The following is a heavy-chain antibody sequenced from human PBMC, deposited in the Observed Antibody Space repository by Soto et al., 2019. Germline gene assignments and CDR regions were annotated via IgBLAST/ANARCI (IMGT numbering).Heavy chain of an antibody. CDR3: ARREIQGPIDY. J-gene: IGHJ4*02. Sequence: QVQLQESGPGLVKPSDTLSLTCAVSGYSISSSNWWAWIRQPPGKGLEWIGYIYYSGTTYYNPSLKSRVTMSVDTSKNQFTLKLTSVTAVDTAVYYCARREIQGPIDYWRQGTLVTVSS. CDR1: GYSISSSNW. D-gene: IGHD1-26*01. CDR2: IYYSGTT. V-gene: IGHV4-28*01.